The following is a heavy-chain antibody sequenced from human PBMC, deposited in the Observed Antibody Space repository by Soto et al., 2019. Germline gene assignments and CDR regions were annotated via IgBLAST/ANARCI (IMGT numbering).Heavy chain of an antibody. D-gene: IGHD3-10*01. CDR1: GFTFNNYA. Sequence: HPGGCLRLSCAASGFTFNNYAMNWVRQAPGKGLEWVSGISGNGNTIYYADSVRGRFTISRDNPKNTVYMQMNSLRAEDTAVYYCAKGGFQNYSDSWGQRSLVTGSS. J-gene: IGHJ4*02. CDR3: AKGGFQNYSDS. V-gene: IGHV3-23*01. CDR2: ISGNGNTI.